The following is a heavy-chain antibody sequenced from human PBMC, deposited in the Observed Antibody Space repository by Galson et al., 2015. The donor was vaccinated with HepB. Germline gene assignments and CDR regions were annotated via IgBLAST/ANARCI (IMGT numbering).Heavy chain of an antibody. CDR3: ARDPVPAYYDSSGYYHNWFDP. V-gene: IGHV1-69*13. CDR2: IIPIFGTA. CDR1: GGTFSSYA. J-gene: IGHJ5*02. Sequence: SVKVSCKASGGTFSSYAISWVRQAPGQGLEWMGGIIPIFGTANYAQKFQGRVTITADESTSTAYMELSSLRSEDTAVYYCARDPVPAYYDSSGYYHNWFDPWGQGTLVTVSS. D-gene: IGHD3-22*01.